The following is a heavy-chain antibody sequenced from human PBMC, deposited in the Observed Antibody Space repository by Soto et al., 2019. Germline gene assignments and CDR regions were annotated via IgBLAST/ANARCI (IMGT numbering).Heavy chain of an antibody. CDR3: AKGFSSSWYWYFDL. CDR2: ISGSGGST. V-gene: IGHV3-23*01. CDR1: GFTFSSYA. D-gene: IGHD6-13*01. Sequence: GSLRLSCAASGFTFSSYAMSWVRQAPGKGLEWVSGISGSGGSTYYADSVKGRFTISRDNSKNTLYLQMNSLRAEDRAVYYCAKGFSSSWYWYFDLWGRGTLVTVSS. J-gene: IGHJ2*01.